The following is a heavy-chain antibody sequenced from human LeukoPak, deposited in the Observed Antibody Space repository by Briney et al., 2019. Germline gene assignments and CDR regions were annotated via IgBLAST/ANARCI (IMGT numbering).Heavy chain of an antibody. CDR2: IYPDDSNT. CDR1: GYNFPIYW. J-gene: IGHJ6*03. D-gene: IGHD6-13*01. CDR3: ARQGAAGKYYYYYMDV. Sequence: GESLKISCQGSGYNFPIYWIGWVRQMPGQGLEWMGIIYPDDSNTVYGPSFQGQVTISADKSINTAYREWSSLKASDTAIYYCARQGAAGKYYYYYMDVWGKGTTVTVSS. V-gene: IGHV5-51*01.